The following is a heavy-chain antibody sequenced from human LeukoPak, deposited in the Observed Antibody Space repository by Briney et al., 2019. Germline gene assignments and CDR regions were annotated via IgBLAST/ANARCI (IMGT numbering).Heavy chain of an antibody. V-gene: IGHV3-21*04. CDR3: AKGTRYFDWLFLDY. Sequence: PGGSLRLSCAASGFTFSSYSMNWVRQAPGKGLEWVSSISSSSSYIYYADSVKGRFTISRDNSKNTLYLQMNSLRAEDTAVYYCAKGTRYFDWLFLDYWGQGTLVTVSS. J-gene: IGHJ4*02. CDR1: GFTFSSYS. CDR2: ISSSSSYI. D-gene: IGHD3-9*01.